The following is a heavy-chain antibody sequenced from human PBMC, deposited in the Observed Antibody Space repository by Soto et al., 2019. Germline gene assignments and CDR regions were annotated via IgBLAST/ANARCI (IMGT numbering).Heavy chain of an antibody. CDR3: AREYYYGSGSNPAAFDI. CDR2: ISAYNGNT. CDR1: GYTFTSYG. Sequence: ASVKVSCKASGYTFTSYGISWVRQAPGQGLEWMGWISAYNGNTNYAQKLQGRVTMTTDTSTSTAYMELRSLRSDDTAVYYCAREYYYGSGSNPAAFDIWGQGTMVTVSS. J-gene: IGHJ3*02. D-gene: IGHD3-10*01. V-gene: IGHV1-18*01.